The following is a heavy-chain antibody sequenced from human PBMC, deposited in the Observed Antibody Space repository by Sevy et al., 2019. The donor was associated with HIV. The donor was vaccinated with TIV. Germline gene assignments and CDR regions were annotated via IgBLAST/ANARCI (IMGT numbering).Heavy chain of an antibody. J-gene: IGHJ4*02. V-gene: IGHV3-49*02. D-gene: IGHD6-13*01. Sequence: GGSLRLSCAASGFTFSSYRMTWVRQAPGKGLEWVAFLKSDVYGGTVDHAASVRGRFVISRDDSKTIAYLQMNDLKTEDTGVYYCTRWKAAQSIFDYWGQGALVTVSS. CDR3: TRWKAAQSIFDY. CDR2: LKSDVYGGTV. CDR1: GFTFSSYR.